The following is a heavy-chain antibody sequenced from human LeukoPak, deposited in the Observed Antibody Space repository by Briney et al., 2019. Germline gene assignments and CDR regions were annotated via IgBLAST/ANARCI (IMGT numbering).Heavy chain of an antibody. D-gene: IGHD3-22*01. Sequence: LSGGSLRLSCAASGFTFGSYAMTWVRQAPGKGLEWVSAISGSGGSTYYADSVKGRFTISRNNSKNTLYLQMNSLRAEDTAVYYCAKEGSGRYDRSGYQLFRYYYYYMDVWGKGTTVTVSS. CDR1: GFTFGSYA. CDR3: AKEGSGRYDRSGYQLFRYYYYYMDV. J-gene: IGHJ6*03. CDR2: ISGSGGST. V-gene: IGHV3-23*01.